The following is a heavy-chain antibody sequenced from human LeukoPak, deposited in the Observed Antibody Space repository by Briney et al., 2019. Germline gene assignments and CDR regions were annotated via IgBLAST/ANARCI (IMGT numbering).Heavy chain of an antibody. CDR2: ISRSGTIE. V-gene: IGHV3-48*03. D-gene: IGHD1-26*01. J-gene: IGHJ4*02. CDR1: GFTFSTYE. Sequence: PGGSLTLSCAASGFTFSTYEMSWVRQAPGKGLEWISYISRSGTIEKYADSVKGRFTISRDDAKNSLYLQMFSLRVEDTAVYYCGRGEQLNYFAYWGQGALVTVSS. CDR3: GRGEQLNYFAY.